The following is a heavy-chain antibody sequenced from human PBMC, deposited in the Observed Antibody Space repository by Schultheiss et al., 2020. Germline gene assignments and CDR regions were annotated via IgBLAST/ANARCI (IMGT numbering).Heavy chain of an antibody. V-gene: IGHV3-48*01. Sequence: GGSLRLSCAASGFTFSGSAMHWVRQAPGKGLEWVSYISSSGSTIYYADSVKGRFTISRHNSKNTLYLQMNSLRAEDTAVYYCARSVARGSYYYYGMDVWGQVATVTVSS. J-gene: IGHJ6*02. D-gene: IGHD6-19*01. CDR1: GFTFSGSA. CDR2: ISSSGSTI. CDR3: ARSVARGSYYYYGMDV.